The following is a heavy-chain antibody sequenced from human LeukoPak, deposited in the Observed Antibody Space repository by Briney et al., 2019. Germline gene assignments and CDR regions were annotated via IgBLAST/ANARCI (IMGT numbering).Heavy chain of an antibody. J-gene: IGHJ4*02. CDR1: GYSFTSYW. CDR2: IYPGDSNI. V-gene: IGHV5-51*01. D-gene: IGHD5-18*01. Sequence: KLGESLKISCKGSGYSFTSYWIGWVRQMPGKGLEWMGVIYPGDSNIRYSPSFQGRVTISADNSITTAYLQWSSLTASDTVIYYCARRPGPGYSYAYYFDYWGQGALVTVSS. CDR3: ARRPGPGYSYAYYFDY.